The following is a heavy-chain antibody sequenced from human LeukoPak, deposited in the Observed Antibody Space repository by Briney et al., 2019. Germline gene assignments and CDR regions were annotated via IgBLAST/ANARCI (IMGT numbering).Heavy chain of an antibody. CDR2: ILFSGTT. D-gene: IGHD1-26*01. CDR3: ARGVGATFYYYYMDV. V-gene: IGHV4-59*01. CDR1: SVSLTNYY. Sequence: SETLSLTCTVSSVSLTNYYWSWIRQPPGKGLEWIGYILFSGTTNYNPSLKSRVTISVDTSKNQFSLKMTSVTAADTAVYYCARGVGATFYYYYMDVWGKGTTVTISS. J-gene: IGHJ6*03.